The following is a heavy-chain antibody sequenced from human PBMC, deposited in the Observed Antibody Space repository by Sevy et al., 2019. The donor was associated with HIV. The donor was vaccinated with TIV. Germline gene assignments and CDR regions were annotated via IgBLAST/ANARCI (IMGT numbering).Heavy chain of an antibody. CDR3: ARDSSGGMTIVTTFDY. CDR2: IWYDGSDE. D-gene: IGHD4-17*01. V-gene: IGHV3-33*01. Sequence: GGSLRLSCAASGLSFSDYAMHWVRQSPGKGLEWVAVIWYDGSDEYYTDSVKGRFTISRDNAENTLYLQMNSLRVEDTAVYYCARDSSGGMTIVTTFDYWGQGALVTVSS. CDR1: GLSFSDYA. J-gene: IGHJ4*02.